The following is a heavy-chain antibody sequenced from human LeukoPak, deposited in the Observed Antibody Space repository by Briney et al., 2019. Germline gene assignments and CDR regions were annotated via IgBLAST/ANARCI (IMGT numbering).Heavy chain of an antibody. CDR2: INPNSGGT. V-gene: IGHV1-2*02. D-gene: IGHD2-2*01. CDR1: GYTLTGYY. CDR3: ARDVGEYCSSVSCYASDY. Sequence: ASVKVSCKASGYTLTGYYMHWVRQAPGQGLEWMGWINPNSGGTNYAQKFQGRVTMTRDTSISTAYMELSRLRSDDTAVYYCARDVGEYCSSVSCYASDYWGQGTLVTVSS. J-gene: IGHJ4*02.